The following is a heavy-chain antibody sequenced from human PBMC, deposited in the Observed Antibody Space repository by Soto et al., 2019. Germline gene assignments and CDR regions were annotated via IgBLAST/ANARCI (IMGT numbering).Heavy chain of an antibody. Sequence: EVQLVESGGGLVQPGRSLRLSCAASGFTFDDYAMHWFRQALGKGLEWVSGISWNSGIIGYADSVKGRFTISRDNAKNSMYLQINSLRAEDTALYDCAKDYIAARPGYYFDYWGQGKLVTVSS. D-gene: IGHD6-6*01. CDR2: ISWNSGII. V-gene: IGHV3-9*01. CDR3: AKDYIAARPGYYFDY. CDR1: GFTFDDYA. J-gene: IGHJ4*02.